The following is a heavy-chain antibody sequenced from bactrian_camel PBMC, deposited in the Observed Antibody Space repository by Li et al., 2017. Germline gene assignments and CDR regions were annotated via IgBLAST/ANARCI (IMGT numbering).Heavy chain of an antibody. V-gene: IGHV3S55*01. D-gene: IGHD3*01. Sequence: HVQLVESGGGAVQPGGSLRLSCVVSGHTYGCACVGWFSQAPGKERKGIASIDTERRTSYADSVKGRFTVSKDNAKNILYLQMRSLKPEDTSIYYCAAAWGCALQIMTADGYWGQGTQVTVS. CDR1: GHTYGCAC. CDR2: IDTERRT. CDR3: AAAWGCALQIMTADGY. J-gene: IGHJ4*01.